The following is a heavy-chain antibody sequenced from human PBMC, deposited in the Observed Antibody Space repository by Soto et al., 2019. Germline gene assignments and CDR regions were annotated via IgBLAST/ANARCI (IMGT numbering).Heavy chain of an antibody. V-gene: IGHV4-59*01. CDR1: GGSISDYY. CDR2: ILYTGYT. CDR3: ARERGEWFGDLLPNGWFDP. D-gene: IGHD3-10*01. J-gene: IGHJ5*02. Sequence: PSETLSLTCTVSGGSISDYYWSWIRQPPGKGLEWIGYILYTGYTNYNPSLKSRITISIATSRNQFSLRLSSVAAAGTAVEYCARERGEWFGDLLPNGWFDPWSQGTLVTVSS.